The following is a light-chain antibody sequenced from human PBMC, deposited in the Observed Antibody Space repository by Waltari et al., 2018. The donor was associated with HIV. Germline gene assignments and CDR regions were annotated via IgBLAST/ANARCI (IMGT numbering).Light chain of an antibody. J-gene: IGKJ4*01. V-gene: IGKV3-11*01. Sequence: EIVLTQSPDTLSLSPGERATLSCRASHSVSNYLSWYQQKPGQAPRPLIYDASTRATGIPARFSGSGSGTDFTLTISSLEPEDFAVYYCQQRSNWPALTFGGGTKVEIK. CDR3: QQRSNWPALT. CDR2: DAS. CDR1: HSVSNY.